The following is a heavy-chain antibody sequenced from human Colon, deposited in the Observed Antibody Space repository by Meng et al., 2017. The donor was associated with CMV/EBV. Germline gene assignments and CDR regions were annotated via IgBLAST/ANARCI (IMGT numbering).Heavy chain of an antibody. CDR2: IFHSGDT. CDR3: AREVWGSLCYFDY. V-gene: IGHV4-59*01. D-gene: IGHD3-16*01. Sequence: SETLSLTCTVSGVSIDTYYWSWIRQPPGKGLEWIGYIFHSGDTNYNPSLKSRVTISVDMSRNEFSLKLSSVTAADTAVYYCAREVWGSLCYFDYWGQGTLVTVSS. CDR1: GVSIDTYY. J-gene: IGHJ4*02.